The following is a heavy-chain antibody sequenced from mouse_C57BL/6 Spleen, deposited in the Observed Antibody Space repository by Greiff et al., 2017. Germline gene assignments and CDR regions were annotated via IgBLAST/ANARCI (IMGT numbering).Heavy chain of an antibody. CDR1: GYTFTSYW. J-gene: IGHJ2*01. V-gene: IGHV1-69*01. Sequence: QVQLKQPGAELVMPGASVKLSCKASGYTFTSYWMHWVKQRPGQGLEWIGKIDPSGSYTNYNQKFKGKSTLTVDKSSSTAYMQLSSLTSEDSAVYFCARWEYGTCFDYWGQGTTLTVSS. CDR2: IDPSGSYT. CDR3: ARWEYGTCFDY. D-gene: IGHD1-1*02.